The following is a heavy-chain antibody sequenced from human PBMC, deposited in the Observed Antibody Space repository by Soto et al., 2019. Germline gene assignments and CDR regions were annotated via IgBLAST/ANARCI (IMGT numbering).Heavy chain of an antibody. CDR1: GFTFDDYA. J-gene: IGHJ4*02. Sequence: EVHLVESGGGLAQPGRSLRLSCAASGFTFDDYAMHWVRQAPGKGLEWVSGISWNSGSIGYADSVKGRFTISRDNAKNSLYLQMNSLRAEDTALYYCAKDLRGGYDHWGQGTLVTVSS. V-gene: IGHV3-9*01. CDR2: ISWNSGSI. CDR3: AKDLRGGYDH. D-gene: IGHD3-16*01.